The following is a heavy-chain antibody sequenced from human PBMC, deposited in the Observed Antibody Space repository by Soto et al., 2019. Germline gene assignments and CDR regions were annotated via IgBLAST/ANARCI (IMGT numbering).Heavy chain of an antibody. D-gene: IGHD6-13*01. J-gene: IGHJ6*02. CDR2: IYPGDSDT. Sequence: GESLKISCKGSGYSFTSYWIGWVRQMPGKGLEWMGIIYPGDSDTRYSPSFQGQVTISADKSISTAYLQWSSLKASDTAMYYCARSSAAGKYYYGMDVWGQGTTVTVS. V-gene: IGHV5-51*01. CDR1: GYSFTSYW. CDR3: ARSSAAGKYYYGMDV.